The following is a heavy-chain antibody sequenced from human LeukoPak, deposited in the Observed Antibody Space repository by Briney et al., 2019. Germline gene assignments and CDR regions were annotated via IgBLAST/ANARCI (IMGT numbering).Heavy chain of an antibody. D-gene: IGHD2/OR15-2a*01. CDR3: XRGKTSQNIVTRKTYNWFDP. CDR1: GFTFSSYA. V-gene: IGHV3-23*01. Sequence: SGGSLRLSCAASGFTFSSYAMSWVRQAPGKGLEWVSAISGSGGSTYYADSVKGRFTISRDNAKNSLYLQMKSLRAEDKAVYYCXRGKTSQNIVTRKTYNWFDPWGQGTLVTVSS. CDR2: ISGSGGST. J-gene: IGHJ5*02.